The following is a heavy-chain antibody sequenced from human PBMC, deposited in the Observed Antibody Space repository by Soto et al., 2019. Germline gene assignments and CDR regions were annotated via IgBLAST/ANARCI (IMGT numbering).Heavy chain of an antibody. CDR2: INHSGST. CDR3: ARAPRHDSAPMDV. Sequence: PSETLSLTCAVYGVSFSGYYWSWIRQPPGKGLEWIGEINHSGSTNYNPSLKSRVTISVDTSKNQFSLKLSSVTAADTAVYYGARAPRHDSAPMDVWGKGTTVTVS. CDR1: GVSFSGYY. J-gene: IGHJ6*03. D-gene: IGHD3-10*01. V-gene: IGHV4-34*01.